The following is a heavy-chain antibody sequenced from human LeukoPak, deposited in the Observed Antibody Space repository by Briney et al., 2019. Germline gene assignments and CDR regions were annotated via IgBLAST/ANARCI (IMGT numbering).Heavy chain of an antibody. J-gene: IGHJ3*02. CDR2: INPNRGGT. CDR1: GYTFSGYY. V-gene: IGHV1-2*02. Sequence: ASVKVSCKASGYTFSGYYVHWVRQAPGQGLEWMGWINPNRGGTNYAQKFQGRVTVTRDTSISTAYMELRRLGSDDTAVYYCARGFAEEGTTTGAFDIRGHGTMVTVSS. D-gene: IGHD1-7*01. CDR3: ARGFAEEGTTTGAFDI.